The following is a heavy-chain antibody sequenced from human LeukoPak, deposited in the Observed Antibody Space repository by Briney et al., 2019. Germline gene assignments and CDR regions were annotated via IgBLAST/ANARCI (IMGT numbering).Heavy chain of an antibody. CDR3: ASKSTDHGELRFDY. J-gene: IGHJ4*02. CDR2: IYYTGTT. CDR1: GGSISSYY. V-gene: IGHV4-59*01. D-gene: IGHD4-17*01. Sequence: SETLSLTCTVSGGSISSYYWSWIRQPPGKGLEWIGYIYYTGTTNYNPSLKSRVTISVDTSKNQFSLKVSSVTAADTGVYYCASKSTDHGELRFDYWGQGTLVTVSS.